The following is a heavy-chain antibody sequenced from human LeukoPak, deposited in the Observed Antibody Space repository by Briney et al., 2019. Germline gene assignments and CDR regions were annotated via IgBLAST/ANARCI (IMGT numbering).Heavy chain of an antibody. CDR3: AKDGHREKTVTTDFQH. D-gene: IGHD4-17*01. CDR1: GFTFSSYG. J-gene: IGHJ1*01. CDR2: ISYDGSNK. V-gene: IGHV3-30*18. Sequence: PGGSLRLSCAASGFTFSSYGMHWVRQAPGKGLERVAVISYDGSNKYYAASVKGRFTISRDNSKNTLYLQMNSLRAEDTAVYYCAKDGHREKTVTTDFQHWGQGTLVTVSS.